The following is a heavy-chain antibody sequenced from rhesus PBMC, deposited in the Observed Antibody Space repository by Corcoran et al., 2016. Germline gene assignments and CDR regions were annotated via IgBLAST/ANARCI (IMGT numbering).Heavy chain of an antibody. CDR1: GGSISGYYY. CDR3: ARFTSTTIRYVDL. V-gene: IGHV4-73*01. Sequence: QVQLQQWGEGLVKPSETLSLTCAVYGGSISGYYYWSWIRQHPGKGLGWIWYHYGNSSGTNYNPYLKNRVTISKHTYKNQFALKLSSVTAADTAVYYCARFTSTTIRYVDLWGPGTPITISS. J-gene: IGHJ2*01. CDR2: HYGNSSGT. D-gene: IGHD2-2*01.